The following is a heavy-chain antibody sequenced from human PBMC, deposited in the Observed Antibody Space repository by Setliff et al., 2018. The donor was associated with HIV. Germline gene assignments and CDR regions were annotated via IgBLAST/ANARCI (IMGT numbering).Heavy chain of an antibody. J-gene: IGHJ6*03. V-gene: IGHV1-18*01. CDR2: ISPNSGDT. Sequence: ASVKVSCKASGYTFRSYGISWVRQAPGQGLEWVGWISPNSGDTDYIQKFQGRVTLTTDTSTNTAYMELRSLRPDDTAIYYCARGGQQWLPYYYYYMDVWGEGTTVTAP. D-gene: IGHD6-19*01. CDR1: GYTFRSYG. CDR3: ARGGQQWLPYYYYYMDV.